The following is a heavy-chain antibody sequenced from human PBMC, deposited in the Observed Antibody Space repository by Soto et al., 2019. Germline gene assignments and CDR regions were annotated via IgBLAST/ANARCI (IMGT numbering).Heavy chain of an antibody. CDR2: IIPILGIA. J-gene: IGHJ6*03. CDR3: ARGPYYDYIWGSYRDYYYYYYMDA. Sequence: SVKVSCKASGGTFSSYTISWVRQAPGQGLEWMGRIIPILGIANYAQKFQGRVTITADKSTSTAYMELSSLRSEDTAVYYCARGPYYDYIWGSYRDYYYYYYMDAWSKGTTVTVSS. D-gene: IGHD3-16*02. CDR1: GGTFSSYT. V-gene: IGHV1-69*02.